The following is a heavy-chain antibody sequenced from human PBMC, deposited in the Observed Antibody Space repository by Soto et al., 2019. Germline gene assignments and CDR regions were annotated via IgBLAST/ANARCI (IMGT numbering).Heavy chain of an antibody. V-gene: IGHV4-30-4*01. CDR1: GGSISSGDYY. D-gene: IGHD5-12*01. CDR3: ARWLGYGPHFDY. J-gene: IGHJ4*02. CDR2: IYYSGST. Sequence: SETLSLTCTVSGGSISSGDYYWSWIRQPPGKGLEWIGYIYYSGSTYYNPSLKSRVTISVDTSKNQFSLKLSSVTAADTAVYYCARWLGYGPHFDYWGKGTLVT.